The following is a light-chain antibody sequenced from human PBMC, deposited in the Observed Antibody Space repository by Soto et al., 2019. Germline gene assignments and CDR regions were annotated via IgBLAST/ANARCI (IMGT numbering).Light chain of an antibody. Sequence: EIGLTQSPGTLSLSPGERATLSCRARQSVNSLFFGWHQQKPGQAPRLLIYGTTNRAAGIPDRFSGSGSGTDFTLTISRLEPEDYAVYFCQQYGISPKTFGQGTKVEIK. J-gene: IGKJ1*01. V-gene: IGKV3-20*01. CDR1: QSVNSLF. CDR2: GTT. CDR3: QQYGISPKT.